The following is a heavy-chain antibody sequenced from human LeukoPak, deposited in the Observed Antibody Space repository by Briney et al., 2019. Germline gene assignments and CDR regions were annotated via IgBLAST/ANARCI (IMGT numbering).Heavy chain of an antibody. CDR1: GFTFSINY. CDR3: ARARSSYGYGDAFDI. CDR2: IYSSGGT. D-gene: IGHD5-18*01. Sequence: GGSLRLSCAASGFTFSINYMSWVRQAPGKGLEWVSVIYSSGGTSYADSVKGRFTISRDNSKNTLYLQMNSLRAEDTAVYYCARARSSYGYGDAFDIWGQGTMVTVSS. J-gene: IGHJ3*02. V-gene: IGHV3-66*03.